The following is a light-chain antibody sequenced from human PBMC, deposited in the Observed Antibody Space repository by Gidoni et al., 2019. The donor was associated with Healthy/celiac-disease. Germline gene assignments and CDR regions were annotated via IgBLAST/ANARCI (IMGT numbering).Light chain of an antibody. CDR3: QQSYSTFWT. J-gene: IGKJ1*01. CDR2: AAS. Sequence: DILMTQSPSSLSASVGDRVTIPCRASQSISSYLHWYQQKPGKAPKLLINAASNLQSGVPSRFSGSGSGTDFTLTISSLQPEDFATYYCQQSYSTFWTFGQGTKVEIK. CDR1: QSISSY. V-gene: IGKV1-39*01.